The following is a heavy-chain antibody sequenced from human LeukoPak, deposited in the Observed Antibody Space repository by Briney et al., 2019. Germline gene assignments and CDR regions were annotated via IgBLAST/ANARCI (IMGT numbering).Heavy chain of an antibody. CDR2: ISYDGSNK. CDR3: ARDRPTYDILTGSAFDY. CDR1: GFTFSSYA. Sequence: GRSLRLSCAASGFTFSSYAMHWVRQAPGKGLEWVAVISYDGSNKYYADSVKGRFTISRGNPKNTLYLQMNSLRAEDTAVYYCARDRPTYDILTGSAFDYWGQGTLVTVSS. V-gene: IGHV3-30-3*01. D-gene: IGHD3-9*01. J-gene: IGHJ4*02.